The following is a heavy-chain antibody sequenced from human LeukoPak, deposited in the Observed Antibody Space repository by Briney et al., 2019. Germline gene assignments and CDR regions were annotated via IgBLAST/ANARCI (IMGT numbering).Heavy chain of an antibody. D-gene: IGHD3-22*01. CDR1: GDSVSRSDSH. V-gene: IGHV4-39*01. CDR2: IYYSGRT. Sequence: SETLSLTCSVSGDSVSRSDSHWDWIRQPPGKGLEWIGTIYYSGRTYYSPSLKSRVTMSVDPSNNQFSLNLRSVTAADTAVYYCARRRYYDGSGYLEWGQGTLLSVSS. CDR3: ARRRYYDGSGYLE. J-gene: IGHJ1*01.